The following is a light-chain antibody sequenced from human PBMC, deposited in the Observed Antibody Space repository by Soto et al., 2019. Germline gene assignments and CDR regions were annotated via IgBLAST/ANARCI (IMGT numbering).Light chain of an antibody. J-gene: IGKJ1*01. CDR2: GAF. V-gene: IGKV3-20*01. CDR3: QQYGSSPEK. Sequence: IVLTQSPGTLSLSPWERATLSCRASQSVSGSYVAWYQQRPGQAPRLLIFGAFRRASATPDRFSGSGSGTDFTLTISRLEPEDFAVYYCQQYGSSPEKFGQGTKVDIK. CDR1: QSVSGSY.